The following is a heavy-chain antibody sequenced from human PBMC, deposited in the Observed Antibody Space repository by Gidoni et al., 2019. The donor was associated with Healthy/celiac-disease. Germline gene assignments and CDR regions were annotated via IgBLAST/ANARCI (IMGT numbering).Heavy chain of an antibody. CDR2: ISSISSYI. Sequence: VQLVESGGGLVKPGGSMRLSCAASGVTFSRHSMNWVRQAPGKGLGWVSSISSISSYIYYADSVKVRFTISRDNAKNSLYLQMNSLRAEDTAVYYCARDRSPGYYDILTGPDYWGQGTLVTVSS. CDR3: ARDRSPGYYDILTGPDY. V-gene: IGHV3-21*01. D-gene: IGHD3-9*01. CDR1: GVTFSRHS. J-gene: IGHJ4*02.